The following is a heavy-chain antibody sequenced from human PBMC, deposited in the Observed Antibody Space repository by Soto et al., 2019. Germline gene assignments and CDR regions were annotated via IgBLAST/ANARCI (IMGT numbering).Heavy chain of an antibody. CDR3: AKGYCSFTRRYYFAY. J-gene: IGHJ4*02. CDR1: GFTFSSYA. V-gene: IGHV3-23*01. CDR2: ISGNGGST. Sequence: GGSLRLSCAASGFTFSSYAMSWVRQGPGKGLEWVSSISGNGGSTYYADSVKGRFTISRDNSKNTLYLQMSSLRAEDTAVYYCAKGYCSFTRRYYFAYWGQGALVTVSS. D-gene: IGHD2-15*01.